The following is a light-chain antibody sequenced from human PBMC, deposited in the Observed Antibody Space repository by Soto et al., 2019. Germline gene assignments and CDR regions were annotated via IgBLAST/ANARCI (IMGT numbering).Light chain of an antibody. CDR3: QVWDSSSEHVV. Sequence: SYELTQPPSVSVAPGQTARISCGGEKIGSKSVHWYQQKAGQTPELVVYDDSDRPSGIPERFSGSNSGNTASLTITRVEGGYEADYYCQVWDSSSEHVVFGGGTQLTVL. CDR2: DDS. J-gene: IGLJ3*02. V-gene: IGLV3-21*02. CDR1: KIGSKS.